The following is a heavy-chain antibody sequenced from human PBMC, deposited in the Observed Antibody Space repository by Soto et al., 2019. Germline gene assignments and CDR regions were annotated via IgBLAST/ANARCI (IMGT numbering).Heavy chain of an antibody. D-gene: IGHD6-19*01. V-gene: IGHV3-74*01. CDR2: INSDGSDT. J-gene: IGHJ6*03. Sequence: GGSLRLSCAASGFTFSSCWMHWVRQAPGKGLVWVSRINSDGSDTIYADSVKGRFTISRDNAKNTLYLQMNSLRAEDTAVYYCARWERVAVAGTVGYYYYMEVWGKGTTVTVSS. CDR1: GFTFSSCW. CDR3: ARWERVAVAGTVGYYYYMEV.